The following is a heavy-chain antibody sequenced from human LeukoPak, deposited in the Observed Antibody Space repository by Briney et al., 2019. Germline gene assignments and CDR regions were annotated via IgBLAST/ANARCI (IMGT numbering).Heavy chain of an antibody. V-gene: IGHV3-43*02. J-gene: IGHJ4*02. Sequence: GGSLRLSCAASGFTFSSYSMNWVRQAPGKGLEWVALISGDGDSTYYADSVKGRFTISRDNSRNSLSLQMNSLRREDTALYYCAKDIGGGGSSWYYFDYWGQGSLVTVSS. CDR3: AKDIGGGGSSWYYFDY. CDR1: GFTFSSYS. CDR2: ISGDGDST. D-gene: IGHD6-13*01.